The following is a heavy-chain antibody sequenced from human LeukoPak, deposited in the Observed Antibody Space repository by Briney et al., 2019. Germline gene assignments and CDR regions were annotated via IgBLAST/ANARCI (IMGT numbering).Heavy chain of an antibody. Sequence: GGSLRLSCAASGFTFSNYSMNWVRQAPGKGLEWVSYISSSSSTIYYADSVKGRFTISRDNAKNTLYLQMNSLRAEDTAVYYCAKGMVRGVILTGFDYWGQGTLVTVSS. CDR2: ISSSSSTI. J-gene: IGHJ4*02. CDR3: AKGMVRGVILTGFDY. D-gene: IGHD3-10*01. V-gene: IGHV3-48*01. CDR1: GFTFSNYS.